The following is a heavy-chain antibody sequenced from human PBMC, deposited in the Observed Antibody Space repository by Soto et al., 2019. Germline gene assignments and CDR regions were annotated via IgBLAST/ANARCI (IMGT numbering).Heavy chain of an antibody. D-gene: IGHD2-15*01. V-gene: IGHV3-30*18. CDR1: GFTFSSYC. CDR3: AKEVPYCSGDSCYSSYFDY. J-gene: IGHJ4*02. Sequence: GGSLRLSCAASGFTFSSYCMHRVRQATGKGLEWVAVISYDGSNKYYADSVKGRFTISRDNSKNTLYLQMNSLRAEDTAVYYCAKEVPYCSGDSCYSSYFDYWGQGTLVTVSS. CDR2: ISYDGSNK.